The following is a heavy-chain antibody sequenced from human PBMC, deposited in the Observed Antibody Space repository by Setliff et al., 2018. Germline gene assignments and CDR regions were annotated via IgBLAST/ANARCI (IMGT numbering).Heavy chain of an antibody. Sequence: GESLRLSCAASGFTFDDYGMSWVRQAPGKGLEWVSGINWNSYHIDYAGSVRGRFTISRDNAKNSLYLQMNSLTTEDTAFYYCVKSDRDSSGWYPDYWGQGTLVTAPQ. CDR3: VKSDRDSSGWYPDY. D-gene: IGHD6-19*01. J-gene: IGHJ4*02. CDR1: GFTFDDYG. V-gene: IGHV3-20*04. CDR2: INWNSYHI.